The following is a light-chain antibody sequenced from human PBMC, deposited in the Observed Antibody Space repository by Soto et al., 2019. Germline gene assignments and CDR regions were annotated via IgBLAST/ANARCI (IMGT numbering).Light chain of an antibody. CDR1: QSISSW. CDR3: QQHNDYPLT. J-gene: IGKJ4*01. V-gene: IGKV1-5*03. Sequence: DIQMTQSPSTLSASVGDGVTFTCRASQSISSWLTWYQQKPGKAPKVLIYKASTLGSGVPSRFSGSGSGTEFTLTISSLQPDDFATYYCQQHNDYPLTFGGGTKVEIK. CDR2: KAS.